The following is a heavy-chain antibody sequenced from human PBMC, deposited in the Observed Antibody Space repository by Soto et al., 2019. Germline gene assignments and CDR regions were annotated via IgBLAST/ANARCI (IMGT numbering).Heavy chain of an antibody. CDR1: GFTFSNAW. Sequence: EVQLVESGGGLVKPGGSLRLSCAASGFTFSNAWMNWVRQAPGKGLEWVGRIKSKTDGGTTDYAAPVKGRFTISRDDSKNTLYLKMNSLKTEDTAVYYCTTEDIVVVTAISPGAFDIWGQGTMVTVSS. V-gene: IGHV3-15*07. J-gene: IGHJ3*02. D-gene: IGHD2-21*02. CDR3: TTEDIVVVTAISPGAFDI. CDR2: IKSKTDGGTT.